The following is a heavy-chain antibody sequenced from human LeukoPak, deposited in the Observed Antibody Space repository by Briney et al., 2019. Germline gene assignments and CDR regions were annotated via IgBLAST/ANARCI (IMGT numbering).Heavy chain of an antibody. J-gene: IGHJ4*02. V-gene: IGHV4-59*08. CDR2: IYCSGST. Sequence: SETLSLTCTVSGDSISSYYWTWIRQPPGKGLEWIGYIYCSGSTNYNPSLKSRVTMSVDTSKNQFSLKLSSVTAADTAVYYCARSNSWTPVSYGYWGQGTLVTVSS. CDR3: ARSNSWTPVSYGY. D-gene: IGHD6-13*01. CDR1: GDSISSYY.